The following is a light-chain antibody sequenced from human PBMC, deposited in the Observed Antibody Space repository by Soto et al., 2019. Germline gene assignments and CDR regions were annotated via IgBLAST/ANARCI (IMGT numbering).Light chain of an antibody. J-gene: IGLJ1*01. V-gene: IGLV2-14*01. CDR3: NSYTSTYTGV. CDR1: SSDVGGYKY. CDR2: EVS. Sequence: QSVLTQPASVSGSPGQSITISCAGTSSDVGGYKYVSWYQQHPGRAPKLLIYEVSNRPSGVSNRFSGSTSGNTASLTISGRQDDDEADYYCNSYTSTYTGVFGTGTKVTVL.